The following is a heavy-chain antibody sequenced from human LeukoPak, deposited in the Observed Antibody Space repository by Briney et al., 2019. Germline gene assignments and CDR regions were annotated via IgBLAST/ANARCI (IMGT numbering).Heavy chain of an antibody. CDR3: ARVFGGYYYYMDV. CDR1: GFTFSSYA. V-gene: IGHV3-21*01. CDR2: IIGSGIDT. D-gene: IGHD3-10*02. Sequence: GGSLRLSCAASGFTFSSYAMNWVRQAPGKRLEWVSSIIGSGIDTYYADSVKGRLTISRDNAKNSLYLQMNSLRAEDTAVYYCARVFGGYYYYMDVWGKGTTVTISS. J-gene: IGHJ6*03.